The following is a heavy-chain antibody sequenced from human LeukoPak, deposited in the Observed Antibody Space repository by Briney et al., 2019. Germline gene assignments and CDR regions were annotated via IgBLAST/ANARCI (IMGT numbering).Heavy chain of an antibody. CDR1: GGSISSSSYY. D-gene: IGHD3-22*01. J-gene: IGHJ3*02. V-gene: IGHV4-39*07. Sequence: PSETLSLTCTVSGGSISSSSYYWGWIRQPPGKGLEWIGSIYYSGSTYYNPSLKSRVTISVDTSKNQFSLKLSSVTAADTAVYYCARDQGYDSSGYYYDHDAFDIWGRGTMVTVSS. CDR3: ARDQGYDSSGYYYDHDAFDI. CDR2: IYYSGST.